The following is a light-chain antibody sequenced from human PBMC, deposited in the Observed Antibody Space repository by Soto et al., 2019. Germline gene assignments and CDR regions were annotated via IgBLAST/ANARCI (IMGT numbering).Light chain of an antibody. CDR1: QSISSW. Sequence: DIQMTQSPSTLSASVGDRVTITCRASQSISSWLAWYQQKPGKAPKLLIYDAYSLESGVPSRFSGSGSGTEFTLTISILQPDDFATYYCQQYNSFPWTFGQGTKVEIK. CDR3: QQYNSFPWT. CDR2: DAY. J-gene: IGKJ1*01. V-gene: IGKV1-5*01.